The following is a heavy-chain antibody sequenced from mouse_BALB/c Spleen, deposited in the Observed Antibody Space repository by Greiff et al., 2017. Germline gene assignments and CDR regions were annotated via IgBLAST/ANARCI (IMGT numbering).Heavy chain of an antibody. J-gene: IGHJ2*01. Sequence: EVMLVESGGGLVKPGGSLKLSCAASGFTFSSYAMSWVRQSPEKRLEWVAEISSGGSYTYYPDTVTGRFTISRDNAKNTLYLEMSSLRSEDTAMYYCARNDYDKDFDYWGQGTTLTVSS. V-gene: IGHV5-9-4*01. CDR2: ISSGGSYT. D-gene: IGHD2-4*01. CDR1: GFTFSSYA. CDR3: ARNDYDKDFDY.